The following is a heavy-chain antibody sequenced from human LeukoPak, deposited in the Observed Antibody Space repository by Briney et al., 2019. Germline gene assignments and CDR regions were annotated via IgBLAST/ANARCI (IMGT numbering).Heavy chain of an antibody. J-gene: IGHJ6*03. V-gene: IGHV3-33*01. Sequence: LPGRSLRLSCAASEFTFSSYGMHWVRQAPGKGLEWVAVICYDGSNKYYADSVKGRFTISRDNPKNTLYLQMNSLRAEDTAVYYCARAPRISIVGATIVGRYYYYMDVWGKGTTVTVSS. CDR3: ARAPRISIVGATIVGRYYYYMDV. CDR2: ICYDGSNK. CDR1: EFTFSSYG. D-gene: IGHD1-26*01.